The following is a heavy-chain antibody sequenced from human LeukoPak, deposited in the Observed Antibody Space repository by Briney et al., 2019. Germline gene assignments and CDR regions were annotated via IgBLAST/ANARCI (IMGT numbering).Heavy chain of an antibody. J-gene: IGHJ4*02. CDR3: ASLTGGFCSGDSCYVFFDY. Sequence: GESLKISCKGSGSSFTNYWIGWVRQMPGKGLECMGIIYPGDSDTRYTPSFQGQVTISADKSTSTAYLQWSSLKASDTAMYFCASLTGGFCSGDSCYVFFDYWGQGTLVTVSS. V-gene: IGHV5-51*01. CDR1: GSSFTNYW. CDR2: IYPGDSDT. D-gene: IGHD2-15*01.